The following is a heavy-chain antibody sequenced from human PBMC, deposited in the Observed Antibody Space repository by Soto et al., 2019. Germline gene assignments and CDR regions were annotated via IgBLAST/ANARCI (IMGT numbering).Heavy chain of an antibody. CDR3: AKDYSNYAADY. CDR2: LSYDGSNK. CDR1: GFTFSSYG. V-gene: IGHV3-30*18. Sequence: QVQLVESGGGVVQPGRSLRLSCAASGFTFSSYGMHWVRQAPGKGLEWVAVLSYDGSNKYYADSVKGRFTISRDNSKNTLYLQMNSLRAEDTAVYYCAKDYSNYAADYWGQGTLVTVSS. D-gene: IGHD4-4*01. J-gene: IGHJ4*02.